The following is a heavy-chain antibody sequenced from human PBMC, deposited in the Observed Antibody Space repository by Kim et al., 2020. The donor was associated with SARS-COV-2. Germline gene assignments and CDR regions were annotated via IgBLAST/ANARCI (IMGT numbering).Heavy chain of an antibody. CDR1: GFTFSSYA. CDR3: AKDLDTDYGDLDYYYYGMDV. J-gene: IGHJ6*02. Sequence: GGSLRLSCAASGFTFSSYAMSWVRQAPGKGLEWVSAISGSGGSTYYADSVKGRFTISRDNSKNTLYLQMNSLRAEDTAVYYCAKDLDTDYGDLDYYYYGMDVWGQGTTVTVSS. D-gene: IGHD4-17*01. V-gene: IGHV3-23*01. CDR2: ISGSGGST.